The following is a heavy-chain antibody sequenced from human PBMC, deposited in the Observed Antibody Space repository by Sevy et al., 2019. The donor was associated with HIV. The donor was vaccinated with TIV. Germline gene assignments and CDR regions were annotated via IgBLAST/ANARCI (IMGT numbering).Heavy chain of an antibody. Sequence: ASLKVSCKAPGGTFSSYGISWVRQAPGQGLEWMGGIIPILGTVNYAQKFQGRVTITADESTKTAYMELSSLRSEDTAVYYCARGGGNGWYYFDYWGQETLVTVSS. J-gene: IGHJ4*02. V-gene: IGHV1-69*13. CDR2: IIPILGTV. CDR3: ARGGGNGWYYFDY. D-gene: IGHD6-19*01. CDR1: GGTFSSYG.